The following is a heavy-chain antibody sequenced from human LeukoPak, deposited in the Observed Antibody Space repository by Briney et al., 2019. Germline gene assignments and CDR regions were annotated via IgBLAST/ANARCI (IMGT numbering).Heavy chain of an antibody. V-gene: IGHV4-34*01. D-gene: IGHD4-17*01. Sequence: SETLSLTCTVSGGSISSYYWSWIRQPPGKGLEWIGEINHSGSTNYNPSLKSRVTISVDTSKNQFSLKLSSVTAADTAVYYCARITVTTTPDDYWGQGTLVTVSS. CDR1: GGSISSYY. J-gene: IGHJ4*02. CDR3: ARITVTTTPDDY. CDR2: INHSGST.